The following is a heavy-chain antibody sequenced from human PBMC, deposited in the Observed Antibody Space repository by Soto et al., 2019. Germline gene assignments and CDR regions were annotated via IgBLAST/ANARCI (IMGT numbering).Heavy chain of an antibody. V-gene: IGHV4-4*02. J-gene: IGHJ4*02. CDR2: IYHSGST. D-gene: IGHD3-22*01. CDR3: AREDYYDSSGYYYARWDY. Sequence: SSETLSLTCAVSGGSISSSNWWSWVRQPPGKGLEWIGEIYHSGSTNYNPSLKSRVTISVDKSKNQFSLKLSSVTAADTAVYYCAREDYYDSSGYYYARWDYWGQGTLVTVSS. CDR1: GGSISSSNW.